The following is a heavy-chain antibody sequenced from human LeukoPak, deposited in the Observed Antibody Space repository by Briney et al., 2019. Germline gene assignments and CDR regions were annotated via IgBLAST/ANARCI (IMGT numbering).Heavy chain of an antibody. CDR3: ARDMYYDYVWGSYRLDGMDV. D-gene: IGHD3-16*02. Sequence: PGGSLRLSCAASGFTFSDYYMSWIRQAPGKWLEWVSYISSSSSYTNYADSVKGRFTISRDNAKNSLYLQMNSLRAEDTAVYYCARDMYYDYVWGSYRLDGMDVWGQGTTVTVSS. CDR2: ISSSSSYT. J-gene: IGHJ6*02. CDR1: GFTFSDYY. V-gene: IGHV3-11*05.